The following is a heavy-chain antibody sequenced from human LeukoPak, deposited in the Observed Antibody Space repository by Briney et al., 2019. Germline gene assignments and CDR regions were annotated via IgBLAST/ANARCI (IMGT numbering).Heavy chain of an antibody. Sequence: ASVKVSCKASGGTFSSYAISWVRQAPGQGLEWMGRINPKRGGTNYAQKFQGRVTLTRDTSISTAHMELSRLTSDDTAVYYCALLWFGELWTKDYWGQGTLVTVSS. CDR2: INPKRGGT. CDR1: GGTFSSYA. V-gene: IGHV1-2*06. CDR3: ALLWFGELWTKDY. D-gene: IGHD3-10*01. J-gene: IGHJ4*02.